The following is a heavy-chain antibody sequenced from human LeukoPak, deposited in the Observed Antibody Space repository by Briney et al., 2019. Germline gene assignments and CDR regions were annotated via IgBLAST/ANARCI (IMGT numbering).Heavy chain of an antibody. CDR2: INQDVSEK. Sequence: GGSLRLSCAASGFRFSSYWMSWVRQAPGKGLEWVANINQDVSEKYYVDSVRGRFIISRDSAKNSLYLQMNSLRAEDTALYYCARDQYSSGAGATDVWGQGTAVTVSS. CDR1: GFRFSSYW. J-gene: IGHJ6*02. D-gene: IGHD3-22*01. CDR3: ARDQYSSGAGATDV. V-gene: IGHV3-7*01.